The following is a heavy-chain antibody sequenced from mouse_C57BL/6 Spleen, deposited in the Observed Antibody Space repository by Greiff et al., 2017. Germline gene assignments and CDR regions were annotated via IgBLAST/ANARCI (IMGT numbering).Heavy chain of an antibody. CDR1: GFTFSDYY. Sequence: EVQVVESEGGLVQPGSSMKLSCTASGFTFSDYYMAWVRQVPEKGLEWVANINYDGSSTYYLDSLKSRFIISRDNAKNIRYLQMSSLKSEDTATYDCAREGDYGSSPFWYFDVWGTGTTVTDSS. CDR3: AREGDYGSSPFWYFDV. J-gene: IGHJ1*03. CDR2: INYDGSST. V-gene: IGHV5-16*01. D-gene: IGHD1-1*01.